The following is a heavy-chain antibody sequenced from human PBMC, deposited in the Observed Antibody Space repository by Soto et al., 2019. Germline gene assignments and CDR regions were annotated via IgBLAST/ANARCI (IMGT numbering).Heavy chain of an antibody. D-gene: IGHD5-18*01. V-gene: IGHV1-58*01. CDR1: GFTFTSSA. CDR2: IVVGSGNT. CDR3: AVSTWIQLSDFDY. Sequence: KVSCKASGFTFTSSAVQWVRQARGQRLEWIGWIVVGSGNTNYAQKFRERVTITRDMSTSTAYMELSSLRSEDTAVYYCAVSTWIQLSDFDYWGQGTLVTVS. J-gene: IGHJ4*02.